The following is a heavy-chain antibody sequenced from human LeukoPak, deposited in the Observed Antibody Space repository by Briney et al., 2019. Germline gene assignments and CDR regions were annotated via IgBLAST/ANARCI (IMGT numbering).Heavy chain of an antibody. J-gene: IGHJ6*03. CDR3: ARARSGSYYTSEYYYYMDV. Sequence: GASVKVSCKASVYTFTDYYMHGVRQGPGQGGEWRGWISAYNGNTNYAQKLQGRVTMTTDTSTSTAYMELRSLSSDDTAVYYCARARSGSYYTSEYYYYMDVWGKGTTVTISS. CDR2: ISAYNGNT. D-gene: IGHD3-10*01. CDR1: VYTFTDYY. V-gene: IGHV1-18*04.